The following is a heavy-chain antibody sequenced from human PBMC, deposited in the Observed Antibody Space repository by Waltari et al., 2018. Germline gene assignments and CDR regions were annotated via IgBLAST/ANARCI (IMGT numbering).Heavy chain of an antibody. CDR2: IYYGGST. CDR3: ATRERARAFDI. Sequence: QLQLPESGPGLVKPSETLSLTCTASGGSISSSSYSWGWIRQPPGKGLEWIGSIYYGGSTYYNPSLKSRVTISVDTSKNQFSLKLSSVTAADTAVYYCATRERARAFDIWGQGTMVTVSS. CDR1: GGSISSSSYS. J-gene: IGHJ3*02. V-gene: IGHV4-39*07. D-gene: IGHD1-26*01.